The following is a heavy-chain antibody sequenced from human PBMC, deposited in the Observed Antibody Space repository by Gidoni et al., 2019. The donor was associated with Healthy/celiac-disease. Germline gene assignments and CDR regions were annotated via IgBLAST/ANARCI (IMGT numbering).Heavy chain of an antibody. J-gene: IGHJ4*02. CDR2: IYYSGRT. V-gene: IGHV4-39*01. D-gene: IGHD5-18*01. Sequence: LQLQESGPGLVKPSETLSLTCTVSGGSISSSSYYWGWIRQPPGKGLEWIGSIYYSGRTYYNPSLKSRVTISVDTSKNQFSLKLSSVTAADTAVYYCARLVYSYGYDGFDYWGQGTLVTVSS. CDR3: ARLVYSYGYDGFDY. CDR1: GGSISSSSYY.